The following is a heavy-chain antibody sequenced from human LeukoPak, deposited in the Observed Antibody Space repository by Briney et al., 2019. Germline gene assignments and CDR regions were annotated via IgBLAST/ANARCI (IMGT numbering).Heavy chain of an antibody. D-gene: IGHD3-22*01. J-gene: IGHJ3*02. CDR3: ARGSLVVTRDAFDI. V-gene: IGHV4-34*01. CDR2: INHSGST. Sequence: SETLSLTCAVYGGSFSGYYWSWIRQPPGKGLEWIGEINHSGSTNYNPSLKSRVTISVDTSKNQFSLKLSSVTAADTAVYYCARGSLVVTRDAFDIWGQGTMVTVSS. CDR1: GGSFSGYY.